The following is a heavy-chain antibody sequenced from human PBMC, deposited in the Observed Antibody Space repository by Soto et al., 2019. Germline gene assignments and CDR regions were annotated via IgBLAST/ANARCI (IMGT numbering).Heavy chain of an antibody. CDR1: GSTFSSYG. V-gene: IGHV3-33*01. CDR2: IWYDGSNK. CDR3: ARGRDYYDSSGHPNWFDP. Sequence: PGGSLRLSCAASGSTFSSYGMHWVRQAPGKGLEWVAVIWYDGSNKYYADSVKGRFTISRDNSKNTLYLQMNSLRAEDTAVYYCARGRDYYDSSGHPNWFDPWGQGTLVTVSS. D-gene: IGHD3-22*01. J-gene: IGHJ5*02.